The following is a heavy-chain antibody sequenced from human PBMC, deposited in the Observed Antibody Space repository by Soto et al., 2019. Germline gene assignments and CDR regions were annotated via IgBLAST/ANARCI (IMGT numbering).Heavy chain of an antibody. CDR2: ISGSGGST. D-gene: IGHD1-1*01. Sequence: GGSLRLSCAASGFTFSSYAMSWVRQAPGKGLEWVSAISGSGGSTYYADSVKGRFTISRDNSKNTLHLQMNSLRAEDTAVYYCAKAGSLERRPGGPSEDAFDIWGQGTMVTVSS. V-gene: IGHV3-23*01. J-gene: IGHJ3*02. CDR1: GFTFSSYA. CDR3: AKAGSLERRPGGPSEDAFDI.